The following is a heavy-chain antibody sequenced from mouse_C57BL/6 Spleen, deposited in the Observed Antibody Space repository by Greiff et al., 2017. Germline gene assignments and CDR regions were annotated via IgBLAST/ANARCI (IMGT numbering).Heavy chain of an antibody. CDR1: GFTFSSYA. V-gene: IGHV5-9-1*02. J-gene: IGHJ4*01. Sequence: EVQGVESGEGLVKPGGSLKLSCAASGFTFSSYAMSWVRQTPEKRLEWVAYISSGGDYIYYADTVKGRFTISSDNARNTLYLQMSSLKSEDTAMYYCTREYGSSYAMDYWGQGTSVTVSS. CDR3: TREYGSSYAMDY. D-gene: IGHD1-1*01. CDR2: ISSGGDYI.